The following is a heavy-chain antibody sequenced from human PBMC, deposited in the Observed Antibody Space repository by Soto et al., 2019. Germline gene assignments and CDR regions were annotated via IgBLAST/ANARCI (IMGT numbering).Heavy chain of an antibody. CDR2: INWNGGST. CDR1: GFTFDDYG. Sequence: GGSLRLSCAASGFTFDDYGMSWVRRAPGKGLEWVSGINWNGGSTGYADSVKGRFTISRDNAKNSLYLQMNSLRAEDTALYYCATDGDTAMVNGMDVWGQGTTVTVSS. CDR3: ATDGDTAMVNGMDV. V-gene: IGHV3-20*04. J-gene: IGHJ6*02. D-gene: IGHD5-18*01.